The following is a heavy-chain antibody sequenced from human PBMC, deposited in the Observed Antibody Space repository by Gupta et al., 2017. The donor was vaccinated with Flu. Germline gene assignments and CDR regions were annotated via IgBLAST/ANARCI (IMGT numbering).Heavy chain of an antibody. D-gene: IGHD3-22*01. V-gene: IGHV3-23*01. CDR3: AKGDEGVSMIVVSCFDP. CDR1: VFPSGGHG. J-gene: IGHJ5*02. Sequence: EVQLLESGGTLAQPGGSLRLSCVASVFPSGGHGLNWIRQAPGKGPEWVAGISGNGERPYYKQSVRGLFTISRDNSRNTVYLQMDSLRPDDTAVYYCAKGDEGVSMIVVSCFDPWGQGTLVTVSS. CDR2: ISGNGERP.